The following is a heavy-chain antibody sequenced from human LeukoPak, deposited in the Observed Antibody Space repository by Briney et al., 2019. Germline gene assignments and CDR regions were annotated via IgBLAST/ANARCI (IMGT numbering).Heavy chain of an antibody. CDR2: INPNSGGT. J-gene: IGHJ4*02. V-gene: IGHV1-2*02. CDR3: ARDGTGVYNLVQY. D-gene: IGHD5-24*01. Sequence: ASVKVSCKASGHTFTGYYMHWVRQAPGQGLEWMGWINPNSGGTNYAQKFQGRVTMTRDTSISAVYMELSRLRSDDMAVYYCARDGTGVYNLVQYWGQGTLVTVSS. CDR1: GHTFTGYY.